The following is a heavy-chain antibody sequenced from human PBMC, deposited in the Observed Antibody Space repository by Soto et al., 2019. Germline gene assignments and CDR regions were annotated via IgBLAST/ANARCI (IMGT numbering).Heavy chain of an antibody. CDR2: IKSKTDGGTT. J-gene: IGHJ4*02. CDR3: TTEPQWVYDSSPPVDY. V-gene: IGHV3-15*07. CDR1: GFTFSNGW. Sequence: PGGSLRLSCAASGFTFSNGWMNCVRRAAGKGLEWVGRIKSKTDGGTTDYAAPVKGRFTISRDDSKNTLYLQMNSLKTEDTAVYYCTTEPQWVYDSSPPVDYWGQGTLVTVSS. D-gene: IGHD3-22*01.